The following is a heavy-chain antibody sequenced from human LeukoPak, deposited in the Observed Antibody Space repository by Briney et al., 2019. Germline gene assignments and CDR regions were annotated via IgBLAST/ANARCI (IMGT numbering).Heavy chain of an antibody. CDR2: INHSGST. Sequence: SETLSLTCTVSGGSISGSSYYWSWIRQPPGKGLEWIGEINHSGSTNYNPSLKSRVTISVDTSKNQFSLKLSSVTAADTAVYYCARGRYYYDSSGYYRWSYYFDYWGQGTLVTVSS. J-gene: IGHJ4*02. CDR1: GGSISGSSYY. D-gene: IGHD3-22*01. V-gene: IGHV4-39*07. CDR3: ARGRYYYDSSGYYRWSYYFDY.